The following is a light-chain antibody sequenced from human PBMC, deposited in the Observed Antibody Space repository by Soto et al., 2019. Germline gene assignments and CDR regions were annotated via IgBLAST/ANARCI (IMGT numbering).Light chain of an antibody. CDR3: NKDDSAAWT. Sequence: DIQMTQSPSSLYASVRDRVTITCRASPGISNYVAWYQKKPGKVPKLLIYAASTLQSGVPSRFSGSGSGTDFTITISGLQPADVENYYCNKDDSAAWTVGEGTKVETK. CDR2: AAS. J-gene: IGKJ1*01. V-gene: IGKV1-27*01. CDR1: PGISNY.